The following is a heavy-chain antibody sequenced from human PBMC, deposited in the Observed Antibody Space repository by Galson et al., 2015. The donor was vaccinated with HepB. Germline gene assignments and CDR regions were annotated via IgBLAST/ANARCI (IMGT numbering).Heavy chain of an antibody. CDR2: ISGSGGST. D-gene: IGHD1-26*01. CDR3: AKVAPSGSYPKNNWFDP. V-gene: IGHV3-23*01. J-gene: IGHJ5*02. CDR1: GFTFSSYA. Sequence: SLRLSCAASGFTFSSYAMSWVRQAPGKGLEWVSAISGSGGSTYYADSVKGRCTISIDNSKNTLYLQMNSLRAEDTAVYYCAKVAPSGSYPKNNWFDPWGQGTLVTVSS.